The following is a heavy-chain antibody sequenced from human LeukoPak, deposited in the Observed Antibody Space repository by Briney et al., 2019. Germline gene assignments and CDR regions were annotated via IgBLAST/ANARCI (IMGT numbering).Heavy chain of an antibody. CDR2: ISTGGRTI. V-gene: IGHV3-48*03. CDR3: ARDLGIWDSSSWGRFDP. J-gene: IGHJ5*02. D-gene: IGHD6-13*01. Sequence: GGSLRLSCVASGFTFSSYEMNWVRQAPGKGLEWVSYISTGGRTIYYADSVKGRFTISRDNAKNSLYLQMNSLRAEDTGVYYCARDLGIWDSSSWGRFDPWGQGTLVTVSS. CDR1: GFTFSSYE.